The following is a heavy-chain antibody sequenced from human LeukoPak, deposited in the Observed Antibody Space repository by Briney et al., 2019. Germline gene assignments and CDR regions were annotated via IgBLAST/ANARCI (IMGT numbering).Heavy chain of an antibody. V-gene: IGHV4-34*01. CDR1: GGSFSGYY. Sequence: SETLSLTCAVYGGSFSGYYWSWIRQPPGKGLEWIGEINHSGSTNYNPSLKSRVTISVDTSKNQFSLKLSSVTAADTAVYYCASVSGYSSGWDRSYYFDYWGQGTLVTVSS. D-gene: IGHD6-19*01. CDR3: ASVSGYSSGWDRSYYFDY. CDR2: INHSGST. J-gene: IGHJ4*02.